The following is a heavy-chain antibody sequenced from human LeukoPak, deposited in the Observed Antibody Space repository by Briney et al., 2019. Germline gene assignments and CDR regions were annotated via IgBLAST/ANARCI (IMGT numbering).Heavy chain of an antibody. CDR1: GYTFSSYG. CDR3: AILPYSGSYWDAFDI. Sequence: ASVKVSCKASGYTFSSYGISWVRQAAGQGLEWMGWISAYNGNTNYAQKLQGRVTMTTDTSTSTAYMELGSLRSDDTAVYYCAILPYSGSYWDAFDIWGQGTMVTFSS. V-gene: IGHV1-18*01. D-gene: IGHD1-26*01. CDR2: ISAYNGNT. J-gene: IGHJ3*02.